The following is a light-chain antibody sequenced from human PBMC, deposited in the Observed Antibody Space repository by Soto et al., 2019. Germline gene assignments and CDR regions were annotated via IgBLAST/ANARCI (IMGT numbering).Light chain of an antibody. V-gene: IGKV2-28*01. Sequence: DIVMTQSPLSLPVTPGEPASISCRSSQSLLHSNGYNSLDWYLQKPGQSPQLLIYLGSNRAAGVPDRFSGSGSGTDFTLKISRVEAGDVGVYYCLQARQTPFTFGPVTKVYIK. J-gene: IGKJ3*01. CDR3: LQARQTPFT. CDR1: QSLLHSNGYNS. CDR2: LGS.